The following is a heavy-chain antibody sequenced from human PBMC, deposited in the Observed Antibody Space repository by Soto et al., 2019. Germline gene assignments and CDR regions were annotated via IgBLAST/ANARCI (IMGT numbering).Heavy chain of an antibody. CDR3: ARDQTYYDFWSGFPDDAFDI. CDR2: ISNSGDNI. CDR1: GFMFSNYE. Sequence: GGSLRLSCAASGFMFSNYEMNWVRQAPGKGLEWVSYISNSGDNIYYADSLKGRFTISRDNAKNSLYLQLNSLRAEDTAIYYCARDQTYYDFWSGFPDDAFDIWGQGTMVTVSS. V-gene: IGHV3-48*03. J-gene: IGHJ3*02. D-gene: IGHD3-3*01.